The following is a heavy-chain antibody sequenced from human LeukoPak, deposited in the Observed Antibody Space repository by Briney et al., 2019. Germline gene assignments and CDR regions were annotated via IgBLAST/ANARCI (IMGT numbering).Heavy chain of an antibody. CDR1: GFTVSDYY. D-gene: IGHD4-23*01. Sequence: GGSLRLSCAASGFTVSDYYMNWIRRAPGKGLEWVSYIDRSGIYTNYADSVKGRFTISRDNAKNSLYLQMNSLRAEDTAVYYCARDLTVGPIFTDYWGQGTLVTVSS. V-gene: IGHV3-11*06. J-gene: IGHJ4*02. CDR2: IDRSGIYT. CDR3: ARDLTVGPIFTDY.